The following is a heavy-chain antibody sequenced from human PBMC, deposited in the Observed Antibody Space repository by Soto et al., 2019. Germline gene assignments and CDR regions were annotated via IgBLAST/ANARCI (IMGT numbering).Heavy chain of an antibody. D-gene: IGHD3-10*01. J-gene: IGHJ5*02. V-gene: IGHV4-61*01. CDR2: TYYNGST. Sequence: QVQLQESGPKLVRPSETLSLTCTVSGGSVNSHHYYWSWIRQPPGKGLEWIGYTYYNGSTNYNPSHKSRVTISVDTSKNQFSLRLSSVTAADTAFYYCARDTEILWFGELFTWGQGTLVTVSS. CDR3: ARDTEILWFGELFT. CDR1: GGSVNSHHYY.